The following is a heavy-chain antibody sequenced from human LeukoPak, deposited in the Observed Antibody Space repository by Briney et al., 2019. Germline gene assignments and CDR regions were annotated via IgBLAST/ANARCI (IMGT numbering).Heavy chain of an antibody. CDR1: VFTVRSNY. CDR2: IYTGGST. D-gene: IGHD6-6*01. J-gene: IGHJ6*03. V-gene: IGHV3-53*01. CDR3: ARVRPHPIIDV. Sequence: PGGSLRLSCAASVFTVRSNYIIWLRHAPGKGREGVSVIYTGGSTYYAASVKGRFTISRDNSKNTLYLQMNSLRAEDTAVYYCARVRPHPIIDVWGKGTTVTVSS.